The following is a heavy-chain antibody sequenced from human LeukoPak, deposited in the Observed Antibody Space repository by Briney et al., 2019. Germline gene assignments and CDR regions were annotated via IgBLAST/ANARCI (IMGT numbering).Heavy chain of an antibody. CDR2: INPNSGGT. V-gene: IGHV1-2*04. Sequence: ASVRVSCKASGYTFTGYYMHWVRQAPGQGLEWMGWINPNSGGTNYAQKFQGWVTMTRDTSISTAYMELSRLRSDDTAVYYCARALSSWYNFDYWGQGTLVTVSS. J-gene: IGHJ4*02. CDR1: GYTFTGYY. CDR3: ARALSSWYNFDY. D-gene: IGHD6-13*01.